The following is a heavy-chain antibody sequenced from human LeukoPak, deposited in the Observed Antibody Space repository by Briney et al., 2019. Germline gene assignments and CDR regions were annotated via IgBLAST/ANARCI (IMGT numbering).Heavy chain of an antibody. J-gene: IGHJ4*02. CDR2: IHHDGRI. CDR3: ARSHDHLWGNYPDY. CDR1: GGSIDSTNW. Sequence: SETLPLTCDVSGGSIDSTNWWNWVRQPPGKGLAWIGEIHHDGRINYNPSLKSRVTLSVDKSKNQFSLRLNSVTAADTAMYYCARSHDHLWGNYPDYWGQGTLVTVSS. D-gene: IGHD3-16*02. V-gene: IGHV4/OR15-8*01.